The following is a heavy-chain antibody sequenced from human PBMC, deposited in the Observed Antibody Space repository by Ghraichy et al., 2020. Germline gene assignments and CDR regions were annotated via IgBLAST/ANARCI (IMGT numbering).Heavy chain of an antibody. V-gene: IGHV1-2*02. D-gene: IGHD3-3*01. CDR2: INPNSGGT. Sequence: ASVKVSCKASGYTFTGYYMHWVRQAPGQGLEWMGWINPNSGGTNYAQKFQGRVTMTRDTSISTAYMELSRLRSDDTAVYYCARDHPLRFLEWLSAPWFDPWGQGTLVTVSS. CDR3: ARDHPLRFLEWLSAPWFDP. CDR1: GYTFTGYY. J-gene: IGHJ5*02.